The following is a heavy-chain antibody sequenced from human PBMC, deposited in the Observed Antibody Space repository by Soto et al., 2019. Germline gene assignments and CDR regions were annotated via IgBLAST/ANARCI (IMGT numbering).Heavy chain of an antibody. CDR2: INSDGSTA. CDR1: GFTFSGYW. D-gene: IGHD6-13*01. CDR3: ARDYGYGGASSLPHYFDH. V-gene: IGHV3-74*01. J-gene: IGHJ4*02. Sequence: GGSLRLSCAASGFTFSGYWMHWVRQIPGKGLVWISRINSDGSTATYADSVKGRFTMSRDNAKNTLYLQMDSLRAEDTAVYYCARDYGYGGASSLPHYFDHWGQGTPVTVSS.